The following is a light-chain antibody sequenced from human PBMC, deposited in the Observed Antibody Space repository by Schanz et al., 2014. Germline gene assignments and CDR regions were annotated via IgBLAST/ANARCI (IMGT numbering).Light chain of an antibody. CDR1: SSDVGSYNL. V-gene: IGLV2-23*01. CDR2: EGT. CDR3: CSYATSYTWL. Sequence: QSALTQPASVSGSPGQSITISCTGTSSDVGSYNLVSWYQQHPGEAPKLLIYEGTKRPSGVPDRFTGSKSGNTASLTVSGLQAEDEGDYYCCSYATSYTWLFGGGTKLTVL. J-gene: IGLJ3*02.